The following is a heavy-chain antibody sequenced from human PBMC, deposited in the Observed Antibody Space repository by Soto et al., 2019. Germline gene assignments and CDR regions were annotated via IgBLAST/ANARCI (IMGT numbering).Heavy chain of an antibody. CDR1: GGSITSISYY. D-gene: IGHD1-26*01. CDR3: ATQEVGGTYVYTFDP. Sequence: PLEPLSLSCTVSGGSITSISYYWGWIRQTPGKGLEWIGSIYYSGSTYYNPSLKSRVTISVDTSKNQFSLKLSSVTAADTAVYYCATQEVGGTYVYTFDPWGQGTLVTVSS. V-gene: IGHV4-39*01. CDR2: IYYSGST. J-gene: IGHJ5*02.